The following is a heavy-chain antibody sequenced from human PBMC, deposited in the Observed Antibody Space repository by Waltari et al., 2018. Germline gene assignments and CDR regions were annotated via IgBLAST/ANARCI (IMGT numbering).Heavy chain of an antibody. CDR1: GSTFPSYG. J-gene: IGHJ6*02. D-gene: IGHD2-2*01. Sequence: QVKLVQSGAEVKKLGASVKVPCKASGSTFPSYGISWVRQAPGQGLEWMGWISAYNGNTNYAQKLQGRVTMTTDTSTSTAYMELRSLRSDDTAVYYCARDGRGIVVVPAQRLNYYYGMDVWGQGTTVTVSS. CDR3: ARDGRGIVVVPAQRLNYYYGMDV. CDR2: ISAYNGNT. V-gene: IGHV1-18*01.